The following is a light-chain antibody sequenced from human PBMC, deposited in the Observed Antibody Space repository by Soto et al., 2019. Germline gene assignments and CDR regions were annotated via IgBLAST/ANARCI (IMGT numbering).Light chain of an antibody. J-gene: IGKJ5*01. CDR2: DAS. CDR3: QQYNSYSPIT. CDR1: QSVSGW. Sequence: DIQMTQSPSTLSASVGDTVTVTCRASQSVSGWLAWYQQKPGEAPKLLIYDASSLESGVPSTFSGSGSGTEFTLTISSLQPDDFATYYCQQYNSYSPITFGQGTRLEI. V-gene: IGKV1-5*01.